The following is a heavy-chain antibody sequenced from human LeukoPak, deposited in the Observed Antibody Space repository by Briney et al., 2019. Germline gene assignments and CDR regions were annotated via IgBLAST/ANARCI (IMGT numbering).Heavy chain of an antibody. Sequence: ASVKVSCKTSGYTFSSYGISWVRQAPGQGLEWMGWISAYNGNTNYAQKLQGSVTMTTDTSTSTAYMALRSLRSDDTAVYYCARDGYQPLDVTYFQHWGQGTLVTVSS. CDR2: ISAYNGNT. J-gene: IGHJ1*01. CDR3: ARDGYQPLDVTYFQH. CDR1: GYTFSSYG. V-gene: IGHV1-18*01. D-gene: IGHD2-2*01.